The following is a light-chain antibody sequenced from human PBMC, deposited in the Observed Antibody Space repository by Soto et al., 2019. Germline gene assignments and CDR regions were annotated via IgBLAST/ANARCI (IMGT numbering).Light chain of an antibody. CDR3: HQYGSSPYT. Sequence: EIVLTQSPGTLSLSPGERATLSCRASQSVNNSYLAWYQQKPGQAPRLLIYGVSSRATGIPDRFSGSGSGTDFTLTISRLEPEYFAVYYCHQYGSSPYTFGQGTKLEI. V-gene: IGKV3-20*01. CDR2: GVS. CDR1: QSVNNSY. J-gene: IGKJ2*01.